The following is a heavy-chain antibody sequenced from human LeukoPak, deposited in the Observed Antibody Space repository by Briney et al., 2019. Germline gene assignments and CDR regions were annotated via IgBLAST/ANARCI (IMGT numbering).Heavy chain of an antibody. CDR2: IYYSGST. D-gene: IGHD1-26*01. CDR3: ARHSRWGGATNFGY. J-gene: IGHJ4*02. V-gene: IGHV4-59*08. CDR1: GGSISSYY. Sequence: SETLSLTCTVSGGSISSYYWSWIRQPPGKGLEWIGYIYYSGSTNYNPSLKSRVTISVDTSKNQFSLKLSSVTAADTAVYYCARHSRWGGATNFGYWGRGTLVTVSS.